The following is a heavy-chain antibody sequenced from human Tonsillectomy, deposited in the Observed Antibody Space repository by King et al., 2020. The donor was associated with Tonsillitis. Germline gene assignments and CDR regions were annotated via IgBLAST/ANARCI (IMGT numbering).Heavy chain of an antibody. CDR2: ISGSGDST. Sequence: VQLVESGGGLVQPGGSLRLSCAASGFTFSSYAMTWVRQAPGKGLEWVSGISGSGDSTYYADSVKGRFTISRDTSKNTLYLQMNSLRAEDTAVYYCAKDFMAVPGKGVGYFDPWSQGTLVTVSS. V-gene: IGHV3-23*04. CDR1: GFTFSSYA. J-gene: IGHJ5*02. CDR3: AKDFMAVPGKGVGYFDP. D-gene: IGHD6-19*01.